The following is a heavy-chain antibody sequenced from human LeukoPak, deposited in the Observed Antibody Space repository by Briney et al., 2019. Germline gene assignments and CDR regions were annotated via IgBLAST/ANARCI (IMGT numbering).Heavy chain of an antibody. J-gene: IGHJ3*02. CDR3: AKKRTMIVVVNDAFDI. CDR1: GFTFSGYG. D-gene: IGHD3-22*01. V-gene: IGHV3-30*18. CDR2: ISYDGSNK. Sequence: PGGSLRLSCAASGFTFSGYGMHWVRRAPGKGLEWVAVISYDGSNKYYADSVKGRFTISRDNSKNTLYLQMNSLRAEDTAVYYCAKKRTMIVVVNDAFDIWGQGTMVTVSS.